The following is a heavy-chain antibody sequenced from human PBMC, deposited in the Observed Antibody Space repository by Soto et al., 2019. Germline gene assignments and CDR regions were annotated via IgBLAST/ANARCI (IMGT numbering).Heavy chain of an antibody. J-gene: IGHJ4*02. CDR1: GYTFDSYD. V-gene: IGHV1-8*01. D-gene: IGHD2-15*01. CDR3: ARGYCSGGSCYSFFDY. Sequence: ASVKVSCKACGYTFDSYDINWVRQENGQGLEWMGWMNPNSGNTGYAQKFQGRVTMTRNTSISTAYMELSSLRSEDTAVYYCARGYCSGGSCYSFFDYWGQGTLVTVFS. CDR2: MNPNSGNT.